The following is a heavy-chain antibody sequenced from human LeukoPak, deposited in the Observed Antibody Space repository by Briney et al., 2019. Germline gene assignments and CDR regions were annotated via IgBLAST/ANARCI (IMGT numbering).Heavy chain of an antibody. V-gene: IGHV3-66*01. CDR2: IYSIGST. CDR1: GFTVSSYY. D-gene: IGHD6-13*01. Sequence: GGSLRLSCAASGFTVSSYYMSWVRQAPGKGLEWVSIIYSIGSTYYADSVKGRFTLSRDNSKSTVYLQINSLRAEDTAVYYCARESCAAPGRSLDCWGQGTLVTVSS. J-gene: IGHJ4*02. CDR3: ARESCAAPGRSLDC.